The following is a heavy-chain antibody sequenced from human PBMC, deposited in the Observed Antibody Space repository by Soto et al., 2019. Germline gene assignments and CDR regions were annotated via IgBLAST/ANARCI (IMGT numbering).Heavy chain of an antibody. Sequence: EVQLVESGGGLVQPGRSLRLSCAASGFTFDDYAMHWVRQAPGKGLEWVSGISWNSGSIVYADSVKGRFTISRDNAKNSLYLQMNSLRTEDTGLYYCAKDSNGDYPVSWGQATLVAVFS. D-gene: IGHD4-17*01. CDR1: GFTFDDYA. J-gene: IGHJ4*02. V-gene: IGHV3-9*01. CDR2: ISWNSGSI. CDR3: AKDSNGDYPVS.